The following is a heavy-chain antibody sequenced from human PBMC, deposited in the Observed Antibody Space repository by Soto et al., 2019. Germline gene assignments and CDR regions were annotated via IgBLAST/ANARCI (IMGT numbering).Heavy chain of an antibody. J-gene: IGHJ4*02. CDR3: AKDLSVGGGYYFDY. D-gene: IGHD3-16*01. V-gene: IGHV3-23*01. Sequence: EVQLLESGGGLVQPGGSLRLSCAASGFTFSSYAMSWVRQAPGKGLEWLSAISGSGGSTYYADSVKGRFTISGDNSKNTLYQQMNSVRADDTAVYYCAKDLSVGGGYYFDYWGQGTLVTVSS. CDR1: GFTFSSYA. CDR2: ISGSGGST.